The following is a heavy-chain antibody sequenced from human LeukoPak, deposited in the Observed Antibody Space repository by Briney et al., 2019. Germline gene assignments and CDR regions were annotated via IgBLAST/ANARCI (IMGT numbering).Heavy chain of an antibody. V-gene: IGHV3-21*04. CDR1: GFTFSSYS. J-gene: IGHJ3*02. D-gene: IGHD6-19*01. Sequence: PGGSLRLSCAASGFTFSSYSMNWVRQAPGKGLEWVSSISSSSSYIYYADSVKGRYTISRDNAKNSLYLQMNSLRAEDTAVYYCAKDRASGWPNAFDIWGQGTMVTVSS. CDR2: ISSSSSYI. CDR3: AKDRASGWPNAFDI.